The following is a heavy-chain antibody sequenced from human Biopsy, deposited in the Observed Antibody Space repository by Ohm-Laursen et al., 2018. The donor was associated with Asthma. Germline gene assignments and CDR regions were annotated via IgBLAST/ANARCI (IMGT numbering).Heavy chain of an antibody. V-gene: IGHV1-69*13. J-gene: IGHJ4*02. CDR2: VIPIYGTT. CDR1: GDILSSFG. D-gene: IGHD1-26*01. Sequence: SVKVSCKAHGDILSSFGIKWVRKAPGQGLEWMGGVIPIYGTTHTAQKFQGRVTITADESTSTAYMELTSLRSDDTAVYYCARDGPVGAPSDYWGQGTLVTVSS. CDR3: ARDGPVGAPSDY.